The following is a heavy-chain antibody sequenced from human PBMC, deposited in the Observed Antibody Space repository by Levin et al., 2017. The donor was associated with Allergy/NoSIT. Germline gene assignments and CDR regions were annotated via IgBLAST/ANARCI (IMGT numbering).Heavy chain of an antibody. CDR1: GFTFNSYD. D-gene: IGHD4/OR15-4a*01. CDR3: SRANREDGMDV. V-gene: IGHV3-13*01. Sequence: GGSLRLSCEASGFTFNSYDMHWVRQATGKGLEWVSVFDTAGDTYYAGSVKGRFTVSRENAKNSFYLQMNSLRAGDTAIYYCSRANREDGMDVCGQGTTVTVS. J-gene: IGHJ6*02. CDR2: FDTAGDT.